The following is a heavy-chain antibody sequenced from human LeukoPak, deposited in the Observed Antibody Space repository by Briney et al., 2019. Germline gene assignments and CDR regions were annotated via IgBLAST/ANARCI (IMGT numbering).Heavy chain of an antibody. V-gene: IGHV3-49*04. D-gene: IGHD1-26*01. CDR2: IRSKTSGGTT. Sequence: GGSLRLSCTASGFTFGDYAMSWVRQAPGKGLDWIGFIRSKTSGGTTEYAASVKGRFTILRDDSKSIVYLQINSLKTEDTAVYYCTRGDGSGSYWGQGTLVTVSS. J-gene: IGHJ4*02. CDR3: TRGDGSGSY. CDR1: GFTFGDYA.